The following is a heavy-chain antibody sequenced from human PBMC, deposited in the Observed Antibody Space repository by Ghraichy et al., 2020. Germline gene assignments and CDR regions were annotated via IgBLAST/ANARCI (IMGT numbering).Heavy chain of an antibody. CDR1: GFTVSSNY. Sequence: GGSLRLSCAASGFTVSSNYMSWVRQAPGKGLEWVSLIFSGGTTYYADSVKGRFTISRDNAKNMLYLQMNSLRAEDTAVYYCARGAGRFLEWSPLNFDYWGQGALVTVSS. D-gene: IGHD3-3*01. CDR2: IFSGGTT. V-gene: IGHV3-66*01. CDR3: ARGAGRFLEWSPLNFDY. J-gene: IGHJ4*02.